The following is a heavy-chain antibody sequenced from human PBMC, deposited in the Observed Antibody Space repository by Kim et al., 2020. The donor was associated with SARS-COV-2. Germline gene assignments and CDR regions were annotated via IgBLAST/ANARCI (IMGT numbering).Heavy chain of an antibody. D-gene: IGHD3-16*02. CDR3: AKLRASRSAGSFDY. V-gene: IGHV3-23*03. Sequence: ADSVKGRFTISRDNSKNTLYLQMNSLRAEDTAVYYCAKLRASRSAGSFDYWGQGTLVTVSS. J-gene: IGHJ4*02.